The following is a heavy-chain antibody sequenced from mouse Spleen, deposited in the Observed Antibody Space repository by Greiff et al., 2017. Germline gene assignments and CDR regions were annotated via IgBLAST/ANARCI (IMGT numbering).Heavy chain of an antibody. V-gene: IGHV1-55*01. CDR2: IYPGSGST. CDR3: ARWGYFDY. CDR1: GYNFTSYW. Sequence: QVHVKQSGAELVRPGASVKMSCKASGYNFTSYWINWVKLRPGQGLEWIGDIYPGSGSTNYNEKFKSKATLTVDTSSSTAYMQLSSLASEDSALYYCARWGYFDYWGQGTTLTVSS. J-gene: IGHJ2*01.